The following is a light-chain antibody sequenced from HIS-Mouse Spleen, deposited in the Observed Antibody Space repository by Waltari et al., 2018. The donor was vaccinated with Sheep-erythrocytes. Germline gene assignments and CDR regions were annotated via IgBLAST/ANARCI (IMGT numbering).Light chain of an antibody. CDR3: AAWDDSLSGPV. CDR1: SSNIGSHT. J-gene: IGLJ3*02. Sequence: QSVLTQPPSASGTPGQRVTLSCSGSSSNIGSHTVNWYQQLPGTAPKLLIYSNNQRPSGVPDRSSGAKSGTSASLAISGLQSEDEADYYCAAWDDSLSGPVFGGGTKLTVL. CDR2: SNN. V-gene: IGLV1-44*01.